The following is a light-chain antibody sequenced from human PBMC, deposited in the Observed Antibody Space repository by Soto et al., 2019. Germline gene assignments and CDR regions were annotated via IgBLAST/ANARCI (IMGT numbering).Light chain of an antibody. CDR1: QSVRSNY. V-gene: IGKV3-20*01. CDR3: QQYDNSPIT. CDR2: GAS. J-gene: IGKJ5*01. Sequence: EIVLTQSPGTLSLSPGERATLSCRASQSVRSNYLAWYQQKPGQAPRRLIYGASSRATGIPDRFSGSGSGTDFTLTISRLEPEDFAVYYCQQYDNSPITFGQGTRLEIK.